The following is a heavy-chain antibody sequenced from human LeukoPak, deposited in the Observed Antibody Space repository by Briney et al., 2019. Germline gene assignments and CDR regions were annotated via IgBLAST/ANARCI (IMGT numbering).Heavy chain of an antibody. J-gene: IGHJ4*02. V-gene: IGHV3-66*03. CDR1: GFTVSSKY. D-gene: IGHD3-22*01. CDR3: AGDLGYYYDATGDF. Sequence: PGGSLRLPCAASGFTVSSKYMNWVRRAPGKGLEWVSIIYSSGGTYYADSVKGRFTISRDNSRNTLYLQMNSLRPEDTAVYYCAGDLGYYYDATGDFWGQGTLVTVSS. CDR2: IYSSGGT.